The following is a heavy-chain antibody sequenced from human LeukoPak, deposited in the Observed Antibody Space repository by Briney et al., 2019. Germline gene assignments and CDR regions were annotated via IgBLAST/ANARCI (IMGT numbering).Heavy chain of an antibody. V-gene: IGHV1-18*01. Sequence: ASVKVSCKASGYTFTSYGISWVRQAPGQGLEWMGWISTYNGNTNYAQKLRGRVTMTTDTSTSTAYMELRSLRSDDTAVYYCAREVAAAGTDAFDIWGQGTMVTVSS. D-gene: IGHD6-13*01. J-gene: IGHJ3*02. CDR1: GYTFTSYG. CDR2: ISTYNGNT. CDR3: AREVAAAGTDAFDI.